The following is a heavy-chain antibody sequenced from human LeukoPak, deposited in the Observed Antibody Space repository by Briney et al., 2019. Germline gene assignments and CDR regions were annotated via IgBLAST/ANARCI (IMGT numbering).Heavy chain of an antibody. V-gene: IGHV4-34*01. D-gene: IGHD3-22*01. CDR3: ARDQEYYYDSSGFPFDY. Sequence: SETLSLTCAVYGGSFSGYYWSWIRQPPGKGLEWIGEINHSGSTNYNPSLKSRVTMSVDTSKNQFSLKLSSVTAADTAVYYCARDQEYYYDSSGFPFDYWGQGTLVTVSS. CDR1: GGSFSGYY. CDR2: INHSGST. J-gene: IGHJ4*02.